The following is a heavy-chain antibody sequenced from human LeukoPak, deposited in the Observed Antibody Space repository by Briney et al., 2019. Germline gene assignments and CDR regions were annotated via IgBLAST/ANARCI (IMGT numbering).Heavy chain of an antibody. J-gene: IGHJ3*02. CDR3: ARVTYSGYDDDAFDI. CDR2: NNPNSGGT. Sequence: AASVKVFCKASGYTFTGYYMHWVRQAPGQGLEWMGGNNPNSGGTNYAQKFQGRVTMTRDTSISTSSMELSRLRSDDTAVYYCARVTYSGYDDDAFDIWGQGTMVTVSS. D-gene: IGHD5-12*01. CDR1: GYTFTGYY. V-gene: IGHV1-2*02.